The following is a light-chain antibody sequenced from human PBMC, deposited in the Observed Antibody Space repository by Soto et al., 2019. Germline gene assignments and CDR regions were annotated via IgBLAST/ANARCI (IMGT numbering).Light chain of an antibody. CDR1: SSDVGGYNY. CDR3: SSYTSSSTYV. CDR2: EVS. Sequence: LTQPASVTGSPGQSVTISCTGTSSDVGGYNYVSWYQQHPGKAPKLMIYEVSNRPSGVSNRFSGSKSGNTASLTISGLQAEDEADYYCSSYTSSSTYVFGTGTKVTVL. J-gene: IGLJ1*01. V-gene: IGLV2-14*01.